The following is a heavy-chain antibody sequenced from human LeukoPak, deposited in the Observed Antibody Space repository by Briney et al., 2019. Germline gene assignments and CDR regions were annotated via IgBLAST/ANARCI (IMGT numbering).Heavy chain of an antibody. J-gene: IGHJ4*02. V-gene: IGHV3-30*18. Sequence: GGSLRLSCAASRFTFSACGMHWVRQAPGKGLEWVAAISFDGSHKYYADSVKGRFTMSRDNSMNTLYLQMNSLRAEDTAVYYCAKGTAVDRQYFENWGQGTLVTVSS. CDR1: RFTFSACG. D-gene: IGHD1-1*01. CDR2: ISFDGSHK. CDR3: AKGTAVDRQYFEN.